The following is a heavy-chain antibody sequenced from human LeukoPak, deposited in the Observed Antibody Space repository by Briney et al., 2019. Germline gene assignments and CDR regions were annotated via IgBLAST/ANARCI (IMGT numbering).Heavy chain of an antibody. J-gene: IGHJ4*02. V-gene: IGHV1-2*02. CDR2: INPNRGGT. CDR3: ARDGYDFWSGYYTGDPQFDY. D-gene: IGHD3-3*01. Sequence: ASVKVSCKASGYTFTGYYMHWVRQAPGQGLEWMGWINPNRGGTNYAQKFQGRVTITRDTSISTAYMELSRLRSDDTAVYYCARDGYDFWSGYYTGDPQFDYWGQGTLVTVSS. CDR1: GYTFTGYY.